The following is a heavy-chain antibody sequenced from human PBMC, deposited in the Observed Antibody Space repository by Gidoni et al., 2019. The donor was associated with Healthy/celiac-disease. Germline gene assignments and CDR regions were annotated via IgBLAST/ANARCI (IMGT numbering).Heavy chain of an antibody. CDR2: FDHEDGET. D-gene: IGHD5-12*01. V-gene: IGHV1-24*01. CDR3: ATRVGGYDLYPY. Sequence: QVQLVQSGAEVKKPGASVTVSCKVSGYTLTELSMHWVRQAPGKGLEWMGGFDHEDGETIYAQKFQGRVTMTEDTSTDTAYMELSSLRSEDTAVYYCATRVGGYDLYPYWGQGTLVTVSS. J-gene: IGHJ4*02. CDR1: GYTLTELS.